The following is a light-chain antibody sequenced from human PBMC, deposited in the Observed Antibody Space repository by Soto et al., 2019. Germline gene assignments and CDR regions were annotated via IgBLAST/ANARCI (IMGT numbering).Light chain of an antibody. CDR2: EGS. CDR3: CSYAGSSNWV. Sequence: QSALTQPASVSGSPGQSITISCTGTSSDVGSYNLVSWYQQHPGKAPKLMIYEGSKRPSGVSNRFSGSKSGNTASLTISGLQAEDEADYYCCSYAGSSNWVFDGGTKLTVL. V-gene: IGLV2-23*01. CDR1: SSDVGSYNL. J-gene: IGLJ3*02.